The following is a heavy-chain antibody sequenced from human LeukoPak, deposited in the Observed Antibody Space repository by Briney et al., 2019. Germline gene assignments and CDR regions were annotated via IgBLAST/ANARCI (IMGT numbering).Heavy chain of an antibody. CDR3: ARDDDDGGNGAFDI. V-gene: IGHV3-7*01. Sequence: GGSLRLSCAASGFTFSSYWMSRVRQAPGKGLEWVANIKQDGSEKYYVDSVKGRFTISRDNAKNSLYLQMNSLRAEDTAVYYCARDDDDGGNGAFDIWGQGTMVTVSS. CDR2: IKQDGSEK. CDR1: GFTFSSYW. D-gene: IGHD4-23*01. J-gene: IGHJ3*02.